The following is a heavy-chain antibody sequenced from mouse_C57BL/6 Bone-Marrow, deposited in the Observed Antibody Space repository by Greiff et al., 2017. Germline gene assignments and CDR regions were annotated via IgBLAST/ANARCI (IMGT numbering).Heavy chain of an antibody. CDR1: GYTFTSYW. D-gene: IGHD2-1*01. V-gene: IGHV1-64*01. CDR3: ARPYGNYGDY. Sequence: QVQLQQPGAELVKPGASVKLSCKASGYTFTSYWMHWVTQRPGQGLEWIGMIHPNSGSTNYNEKFKSKATLTVDKSSSTAYMQLSSLTSEDSAVYYCARPYGNYGDYWGQGTTLTVSS. J-gene: IGHJ2*01. CDR2: IHPNSGST.